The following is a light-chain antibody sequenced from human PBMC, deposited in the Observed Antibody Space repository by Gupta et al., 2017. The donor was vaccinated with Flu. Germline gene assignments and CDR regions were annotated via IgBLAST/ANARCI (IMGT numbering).Light chain of an antibody. Sequence: EIVLTQSPGTLSLSPGERATLSCRASQSVDSNYLAWHQQKHGQAPRLLIYGASNRATGIPDRFSDSGSGTDFTLTISRLEPEDFAVYYCQQYGNSPWTFGQGTKVEI. J-gene: IGKJ1*01. CDR3: QQYGNSPWT. CDR1: QSVDSNY. V-gene: IGKV3-20*01. CDR2: GAS.